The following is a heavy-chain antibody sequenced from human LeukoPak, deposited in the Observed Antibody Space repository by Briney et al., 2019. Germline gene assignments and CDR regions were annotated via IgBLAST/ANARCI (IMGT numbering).Heavy chain of an antibody. CDR2: MYYRGRT. D-gene: IGHD1-1*01. J-gene: IGHJ6*02. V-gene: IGHV4-39*07. CDR1: GGSINSSSYY. Sequence: RPSETLSLTCTVPGGSINSSSYYWGWVRQPPGKGLEWIGSMYYRGRTYYNPSLKSRVNISVDTSKNQFSLKLSSVTAADTAVYYCARDAGHQLSRRNYYAMDVWGQGTTVTVSS. CDR3: ARDAGHQLSRRNYYAMDV.